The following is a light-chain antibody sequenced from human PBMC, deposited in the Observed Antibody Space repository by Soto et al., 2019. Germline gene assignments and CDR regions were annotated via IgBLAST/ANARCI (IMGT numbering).Light chain of an antibody. CDR1: SSDVGGYNY. CDR2: EVS. J-gene: IGLJ1*01. CDR3: SSYTSSSTTCV. V-gene: IGLV2-14*01. Sequence: QSVLTQPSSLSGSPGQSITISCTGTSSDVGGYNYVSWYQQHPGKAPKLMIYEVSNRPSGVSNRFSGSKSGNTASLTISGLQAEDEADYYCSSYTSSSTTCVFGTRTKVTVL.